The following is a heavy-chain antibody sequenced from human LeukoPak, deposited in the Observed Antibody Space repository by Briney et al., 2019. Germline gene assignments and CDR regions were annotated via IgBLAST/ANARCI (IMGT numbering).Heavy chain of an antibody. J-gene: IGHJ4*02. CDR2: FDPEDGET. CDR3: ATVPKPYYYDSSGYLDY. V-gene: IGHV1-24*01. CDR1: GYTLTELS. Sequence: ASVKVSCKVSGYTLTELSMHWVRQAPGKGPEWMGGFDPEDGETIYAQKFQGRVTMTEDTSTDTAYMELSSLRSEDTAVYYCATVPKPYYYDSSGYLDYWGQGTLVTVSS. D-gene: IGHD3-22*01.